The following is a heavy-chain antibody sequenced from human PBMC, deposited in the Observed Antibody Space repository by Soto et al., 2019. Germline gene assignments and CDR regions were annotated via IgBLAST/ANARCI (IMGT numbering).Heavy chain of an antibody. V-gene: IGHV3-48*02. J-gene: IGHJ6*02. Sequence: EVQLVESGGGLVQPGGSLRLSCAASGFTFSSYSMNWVRQAPGKGLEWVSYISSSSSTIYYADSVKGRFTISRDNAKNSPYLQMNSLRDEDTAVYYCAREVESSVVVVASNYYYYGMDVWGQGTTVTVCS. D-gene: IGHD2-15*01. CDR1: GFTFSSYS. CDR2: ISSSSSTI. CDR3: AREVESSVVVVASNYYYYGMDV.